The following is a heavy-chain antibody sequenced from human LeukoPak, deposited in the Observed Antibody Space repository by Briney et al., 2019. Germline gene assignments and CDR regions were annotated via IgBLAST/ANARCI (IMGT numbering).Heavy chain of an antibody. CDR2: ISYDGSNK. D-gene: IGHD4-17*01. Sequence: TGGSLRLSCAASGFTFSSYAMHWVRQAPGKGLEWVAVISYDGSNKYYADSVKGRFTISRDNSKNTLYLQMNSLRAEDTAVYYCAREGGDGDYASDWGQGTLVTVSS. CDR3: AREGGDGDYASD. V-gene: IGHV3-30-3*01. CDR1: GFTFSSYA. J-gene: IGHJ4*02.